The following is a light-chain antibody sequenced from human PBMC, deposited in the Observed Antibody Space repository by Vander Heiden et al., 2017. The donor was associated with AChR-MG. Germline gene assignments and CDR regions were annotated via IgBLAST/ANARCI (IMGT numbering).Light chain of an antibody. CDR3: QQYGGSVNV. CDR2: DAS. J-gene: IGKJ4*01. Sequence: EIVLTQSPGTLSLSPGERATLSCRASQSVTSSFLAWYQQKPGQAPRLLIYDASIRATGIPDRFSGSGSGTDFTLTISRLEPEDFAVYYCQQYGGSVNVFGGGTKVQIK. CDR1: QSVTSSF. V-gene: IGKV3-20*01.